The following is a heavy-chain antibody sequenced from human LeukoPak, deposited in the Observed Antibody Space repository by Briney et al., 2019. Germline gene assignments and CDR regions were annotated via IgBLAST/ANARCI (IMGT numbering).Heavy chain of an antibody. CDR1: GYTFTSYD. Sequence: ASVKVSCKASGYTFTSYDINWVRQATGQGLEWMGWMNPNSGNTGYAQKFQGRVTMTRNTSISTAYMELSSLRSEDTAVYYCARAGVATYYYYHMDVWGKGTTVTVSS. CDR2: MNPNSGNT. D-gene: IGHD5-12*01. V-gene: IGHV1-8*01. CDR3: ARAGVATYYYYHMDV. J-gene: IGHJ6*03.